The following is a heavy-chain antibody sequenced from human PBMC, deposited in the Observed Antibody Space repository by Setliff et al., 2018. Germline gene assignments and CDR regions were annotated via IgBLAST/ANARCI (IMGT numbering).Heavy chain of an antibody. V-gene: IGHV3-23*01. CDR2: ISGSGGST. CDR1: GFTFSSYA. D-gene: IGHD4-17*01. CDR3: ATSYYGYYETDY. J-gene: IGHJ4*02. Sequence: SLRLSCAASGFTFSSYAMSWVRQAPGKGLEWVSAISGSGGSTYYADSVKGRFTISRDNSKNTLYLKMNSLRAEDTAVYYCATSYYGYYETDYWGQGTLVTVSS.